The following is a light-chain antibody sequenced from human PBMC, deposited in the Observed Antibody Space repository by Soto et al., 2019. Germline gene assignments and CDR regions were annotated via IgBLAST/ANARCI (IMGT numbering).Light chain of an antibody. Sequence: DIQMTQSPSSLSASVGDRVTITCRASQSISSYLNWYQQKPGKAPKLLIYAASSLQSGVPSRFSGSGSGTDFTLTISILQPEDFATYYCQQSYSTPRWTFGPGTKVDIK. CDR1: QSISSY. J-gene: IGKJ3*01. V-gene: IGKV1-39*01. CDR2: AAS. CDR3: QQSYSTPRWT.